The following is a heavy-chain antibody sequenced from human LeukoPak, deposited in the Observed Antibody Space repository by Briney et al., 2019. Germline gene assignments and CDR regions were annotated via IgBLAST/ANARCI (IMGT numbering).Heavy chain of an antibody. D-gene: IGHD5-18*01. V-gene: IGHV4-38-2*02. J-gene: IGHJ4*02. CDR1: GYSISSGSY. CDR2: IFHSGTT. Sequence: PSETLSLTCAVSGYSISSGSYWGWIRQPPGKGLEWIGSIFHSGTTYHNPSLKSRVTISVDTSKNQVSLKLSSVTAADTAVYYCARDLSVTAKFDYWGQGTLVTVSS. CDR3: ARDLSVTAKFDY.